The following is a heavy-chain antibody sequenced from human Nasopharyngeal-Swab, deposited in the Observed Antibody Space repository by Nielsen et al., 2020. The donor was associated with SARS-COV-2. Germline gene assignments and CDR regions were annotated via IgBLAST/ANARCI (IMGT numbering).Heavy chain of an antibody. Sequence: ASVKVSCKASGYTFTSYGISWVRQAPGQGLEWMGWISAYNGNTNYAQKLQGRVTMTTDTSTSTAYMELRSLRSADTAVYYCARDGSSNYDFWSGYYTSCDYWGQGTLVTVSS. V-gene: IGHV1-18*01. CDR3: ARDGSSNYDFWSGYYTSCDY. CDR2: ISAYNGNT. CDR1: GYTFTSYG. D-gene: IGHD3-3*01. J-gene: IGHJ4*02.